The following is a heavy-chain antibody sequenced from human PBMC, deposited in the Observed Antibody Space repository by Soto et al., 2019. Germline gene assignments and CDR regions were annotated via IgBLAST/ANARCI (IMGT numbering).Heavy chain of an antibody. Sequence: GGSLRLSCAASGFTFSSYSMNWVHQAPGKGLEWVSSISSSSSYIYYADSVKGRFTISRDNAKNSLYLQMNSLRAEDTAVYYCARVGGGSGNFDYWGQGTLVTVSS. D-gene: IGHD3-10*01. CDR3: ARVGGGSGNFDY. CDR2: ISSSSSYI. J-gene: IGHJ4*02. V-gene: IGHV3-21*01. CDR1: GFTFSSYS.